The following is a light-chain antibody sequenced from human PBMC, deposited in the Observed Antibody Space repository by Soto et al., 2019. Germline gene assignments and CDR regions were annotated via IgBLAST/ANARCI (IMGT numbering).Light chain of an antibody. CDR3: PKSGRSQFT. V-gene: IGKV3-20*01. J-gene: IGKJ3*01. Sequence: EIVWTQSPGTLSLSPREIATLSCSASQSGSSSYLAWYQQKPGQAPRLLIYGASSRATGIPGRFSGSGSGTDCTLTISRMEADDCAVYSCPKSGRSQFTVGPGTKVDI. CDR2: GAS. CDR1: QSGSSSY.